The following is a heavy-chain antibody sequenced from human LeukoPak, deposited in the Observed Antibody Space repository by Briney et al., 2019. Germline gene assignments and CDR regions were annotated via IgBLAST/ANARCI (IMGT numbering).Heavy chain of an antibody. J-gene: IGHJ5*02. CDR1: GGSFSGYY. CDR2: INHSGST. V-gene: IGHV4-34*01. D-gene: IGHD1-1*01. Sequence: PSETLSLTCAVYGGSFSGYYWSWIRQPPGEGLEWIGEINHSGSTNYNPSLKSRVTISVDTSKNQFSLKLSSVTAADTAVYYCARGRTNWSRGGWFDPWGQGTLVTVSS. CDR3: ARGRTNWSRGGWFDP.